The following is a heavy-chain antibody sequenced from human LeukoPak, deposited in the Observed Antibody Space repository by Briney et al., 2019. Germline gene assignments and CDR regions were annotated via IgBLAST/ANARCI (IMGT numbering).Heavy chain of an antibody. CDR2: INGDGSST. V-gene: IGHV3-74*01. D-gene: IGHD5-18*01. CDR1: GFTFSSYW. Sequence: GGSLRLSCAASGFTFSSYWMHWVRQAPGKGLVWVSRINGDGSSTSYADSVKGRFTISRDNAKNTLYLQMNSLRAEDTAVYYCASGGYSYGPFDYWGQGTLVTVSS. CDR3: ASGGYSYGPFDY. J-gene: IGHJ4*02.